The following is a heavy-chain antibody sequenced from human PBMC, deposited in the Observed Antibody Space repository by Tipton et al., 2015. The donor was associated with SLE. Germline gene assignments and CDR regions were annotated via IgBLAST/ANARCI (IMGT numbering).Heavy chain of an antibody. CDR1: GGSISSYY. D-gene: IGHD4-23*01. CDR2: ISYSGST. CDR3: ARGTTVVLFDY. J-gene: IGHJ4*02. Sequence: TLSLTCTVSGGSISSYYWSWIRQPPGKGLEWIGYISYSGSTNYNPSLKSRVTISVDTSKNQFSLKLSSVTAADTAVYYCARGTTVVLFDYWGQGPLVTVTS. V-gene: IGHV4-59*01.